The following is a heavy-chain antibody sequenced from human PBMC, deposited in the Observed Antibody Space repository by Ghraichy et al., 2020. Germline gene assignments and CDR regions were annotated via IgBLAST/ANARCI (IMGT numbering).Heavy chain of an antibody. V-gene: IGHV4-34*01. J-gene: IGHJ6*02. CDR3: ARRHFGDLFYYYYYGMDV. D-gene: IGHD3-10*01. CDR1: GGSFSGSF. CDR2: INHSGST. Sequence: SETLSLTCAVYGGSFSGSFWSWIRQPPGKGLEWIGEINHSGSTNYNPSLKSRVTISVDTSKNQFSLNLSSVTAADTAVYYCARRHFGDLFYYYYYGMDVWGQGSTVTVSS.